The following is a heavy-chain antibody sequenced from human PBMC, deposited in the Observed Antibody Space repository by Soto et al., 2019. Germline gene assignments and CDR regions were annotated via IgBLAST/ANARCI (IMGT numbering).Heavy chain of an antibody. Sequence: SETLSLTCAVYGGSFSGYYWSWIRQPPGKGLEWIGEINHSGSTNYNPSLKSRVTISVDTSKNQFSLKLSSVTAADTAVYYCARTAYYDSSGYYWFDPWGQGTLVTVSS. CDR3: ARTAYYDSSGYYWFDP. V-gene: IGHV4-34*01. D-gene: IGHD3-22*01. CDR1: GGSFSGYY. J-gene: IGHJ5*02. CDR2: INHSGST.